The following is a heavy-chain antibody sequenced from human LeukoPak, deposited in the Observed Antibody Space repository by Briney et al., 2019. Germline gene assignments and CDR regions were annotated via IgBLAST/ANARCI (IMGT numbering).Heavy chain of an antibody. V-gene: IGHV4-61*01. D-gene: IGHD5-12*01. Sequence: PSETLSLTCTVSGGSVSSGSYYWSWIRQPPGKGLEWIGYIYYSGSTNYNPSLKSRVTISVDTSKNQFSLKLSSVTAADTAVYYCAREIVATTPHLINWFDPWGQGTLVTVSS. CDR3: AREIVATTPHLINWFDP. CDR1: GGSVSSGSYY. CDR2: IYYSGST. J-gene: IGHJ5*02.